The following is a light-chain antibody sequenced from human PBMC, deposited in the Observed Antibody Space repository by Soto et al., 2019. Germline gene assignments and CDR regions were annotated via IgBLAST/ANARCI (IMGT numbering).Light chain of an antibody. V-gene: IGLV2-14*01. CDR2: EVS. J-gene: IGLJ2*01. Sequence: QSALTQPASVSGAPGQSITISCTGTSSDVGAYNYVSWYQHHPGKAPKLLIYEVSNRPSGVSNRFSGSKSGKTASLTISGLQDEDEDDYYCSSFTTSTALVFGGGTKLTVL. CDR3: SSFTTSTALV. CDR1: SSDVGAYNY.